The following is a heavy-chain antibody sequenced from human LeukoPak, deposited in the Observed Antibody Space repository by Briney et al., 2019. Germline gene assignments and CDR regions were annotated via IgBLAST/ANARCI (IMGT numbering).Heavy chain of an antibody. V-gene: IGHV3-23*01. D-gene: IGHD6-6*01. CDR3: AKGTYSSSPRDY. Sequence: PGGSLRLSCAASGFTFSSYSMNWVRQAPGKGLEWVSAISGSGGSTYYAGSVKGRFTISRDNSKNTLFLQMNSLRAEDTAVYYCAKGTYSSSPRDYWGQGTLVTVSS. CDR2: ISGSGGST. J-gene: IGHJ4*02. CDR1: GFTFSSYS.